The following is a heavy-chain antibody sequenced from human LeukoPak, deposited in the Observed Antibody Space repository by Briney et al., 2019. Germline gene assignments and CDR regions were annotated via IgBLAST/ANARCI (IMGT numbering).Heavy chain of an antibody. D-gene: IGHD2-15*01. CDR2: SIPVFGTA. CDR3: AINQAGYCGGGSCYRHEFYYMDV. V-gene: IGHV1-69*05. Sequence: SVKVSCKASGGTFSTYVISWVRQAPGQGLEWMGGSIPVFGTANYAEKFQDRVTITTDKSTSTAYMELSSLRSEDTAMYYCAINQAGYCGGGSCYRHEFYYMDVWGKGTSVTVSS. J-gene: IGHJ6*03. CDR1: GGTFSTYV.